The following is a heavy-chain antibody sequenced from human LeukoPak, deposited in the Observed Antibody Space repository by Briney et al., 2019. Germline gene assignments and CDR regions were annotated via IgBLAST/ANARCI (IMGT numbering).Heavy chain of an antibody. J-gene: IGHJ4*02. D-gene: IGHD5-18*01. V-gene: IGHV3-11*01. Sequence: KPGGSLRLPCAASGFTFSDYYMSWIRQAPGKGLEWVSYISSSGSTIYYADSVKGRFTISRDNAKNSLYLQMNSLRAEDTAVYYCATSYSYGQPEFDYWGQGTLVTVSS. CDR2: ISSSGSTI. CDR1: GFTFSDYY. CDR3: ATSYSYGQPEFDY.